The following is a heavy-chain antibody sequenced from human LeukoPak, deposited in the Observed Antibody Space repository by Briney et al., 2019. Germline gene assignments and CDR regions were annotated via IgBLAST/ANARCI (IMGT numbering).Heavy chain of an antibody. CDR1: GFTFSSFA. CDR3: AKDPNGDYLGAFDS. J-gene: IGHJ3*02. Sequence: GGSLRLSCAASGFTFSSFAMSWVRQAPGKGLEWVSGISGSGENTHYADSVRGRFAISRDNSKNTLYLQMNSLRVEDTAIYYCAKDPNGDYLGAFDSWGRGTLVTVSS. V-gene: IGHV3-23*01. CDR2: ISGSGENT. D-gene: IGHD4-17*01.